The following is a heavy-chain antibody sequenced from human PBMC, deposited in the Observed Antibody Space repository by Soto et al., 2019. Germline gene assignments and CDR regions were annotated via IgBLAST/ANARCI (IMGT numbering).Heavy chain of an antibody. CDR3: ARHGFYGDYSSNYFDP. J-gene: IGHJ5*02. CDR2: IYPSASQT. D-gene: IGHD4-17*01. Sequence: SWKIGSRGSGCIVLDGWIAWVRQMPGKGLEYMGIIYPSASQTRYSPSFQGQVTISADKSISTAYLQWSSLKASDTAIHYCARHGFYGDYSSNYFDPWGQGTLVNV. V-gene: IGHV5-51*01. CDR1: GCIVLDGW.